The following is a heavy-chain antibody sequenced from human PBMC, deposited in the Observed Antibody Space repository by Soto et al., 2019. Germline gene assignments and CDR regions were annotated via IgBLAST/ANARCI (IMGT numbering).Heavy chain of an antibody. J-gene: IGHJ3*02. Sequence: GGSLRLSCAASGFTFSSYSMNWVRQAPGKGLEWVANIKQDGSEKNYVDSVKGRFTISRDNTKNSMSLQMISLRAEDTAVYYCARDQLYYNDISGRPLNAFDIWGQGTMVTVSS. CDR3: ARDQLYYNDISGRPLNAFDI. CDR1: GFTFSSYS. V-gene: IGHV3-7*01. CDR2: IKQDGSEK. D-gene: IGHD3-22*01.